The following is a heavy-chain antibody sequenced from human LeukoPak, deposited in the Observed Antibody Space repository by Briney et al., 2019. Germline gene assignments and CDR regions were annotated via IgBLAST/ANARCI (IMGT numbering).Heavy chain of an antibody. CDR1: GFTFSSYY. CDR2: LSGGGGSGVST. D-gene: IGHD6-13*01. J-gene: IGHJ5*02. Sequence: QAGGSLRLSCAASGFTFSSYYMTWVRQAPGKGLDWVSGLSGGGGSGVSTYYADSVKGRFTISRDNSKNTLYLQMNSLRAEDTAVYYCARDSAAAGTGGWFDPWGQGTLVTVSS. V-gene: IGHV3-23*01. CDR3: ARDSAAAGTGGWFDP.